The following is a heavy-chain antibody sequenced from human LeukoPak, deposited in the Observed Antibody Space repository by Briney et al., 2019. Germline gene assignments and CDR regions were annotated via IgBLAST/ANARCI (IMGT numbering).Heavy chain of an antibody. CDR3: AKAKRIIMVRGDDAFDI. V-gene: IGHV3-30*02. Sequence: GGSLRLSCAASGFTFSSYGMHWVRQAPGKGLEWVAFIRSDGSIKYYADSVKGRFTISRDNSRHTLYLQMNSLRAEDTAVYYCAKAKRIIMVRGDDAFDIWGQGTMVTVS. CDR1: GFTFSSYG. CDR2: IRSDGSIK. J-gene: IGHJ3*02. D-gene: IGHD3-10*01.